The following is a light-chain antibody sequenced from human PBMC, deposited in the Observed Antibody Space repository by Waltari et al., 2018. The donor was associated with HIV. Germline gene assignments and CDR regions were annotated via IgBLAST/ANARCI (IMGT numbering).Light chain of an antibody. CDR3: LQYNNWPPWT. CDR2: GTS. Sequence: EIVMTQSPATLSVSPGERATLSCRASQTIGSNLAWYQQKPGRAPRLLIYGTSTRATGIPARFSGLGSGTEFTLTISSLQSEDFAVYYCLQYNNWPPWTFGQGTKVEIK. J-gene: IGKJ1*01. V-gene: IGKV3-15*01. CDR1: QTIGSN.